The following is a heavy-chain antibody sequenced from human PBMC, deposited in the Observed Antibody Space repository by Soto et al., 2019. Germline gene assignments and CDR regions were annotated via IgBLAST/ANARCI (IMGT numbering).Heavy chain of an antibody. CDR3: ARGEYYDSSAHYWSPKWYFDL. CDR1: GFMFSIYG. V-gene: IGHV3-33*01. D-gene: IGHD3-22*01. J-gene: IGHJ2*01. CDR2: IWFDGSNR. Sequence: QAQLVESGGGVVQPGRSLRLSCAASGFMFSIYGMHWVRQAPGKWLEWVAVIWFDGSNRYYADSVKGRFTISRDDSKNTVYLQMNSLRAEDTAVYYCARGEYYDSSAHYWSPKWYFDLWGRGTLVTVSS.